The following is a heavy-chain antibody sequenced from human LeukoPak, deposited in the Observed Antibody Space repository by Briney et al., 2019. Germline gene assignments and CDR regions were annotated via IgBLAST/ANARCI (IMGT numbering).Heavy chain of an antibody. D-gene: IGHD1-1*01. J-gene: IGHJ4*02. Sequence: ASETLSLTCTVSGGSISRYYWNWIRQPPGKGLEWIGEINHSGSTNYNPSLKSRVTISVDTSKNQFSLKLSSVTAADTAIYYCARIWNAFDYWGQGTLVTVSS. CDR1: GGSISRYY. V-gene: IGHV4-34*01. CDR3: ARIWNAFDY. CDR2: INHSGST.